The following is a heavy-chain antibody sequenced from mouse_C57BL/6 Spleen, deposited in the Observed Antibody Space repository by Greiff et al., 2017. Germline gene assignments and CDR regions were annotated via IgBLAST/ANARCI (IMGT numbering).Heavy chain of an antibody. J-gene: IGHJ4*01. CDR3: TRGGYYSNYYAMDY. CDR1: GYTFTSYW. D-gene: IGHD2-5*01. Sequence: VQLQQSGTVLARPGASVKMSCKTSGYTFTSYWMHWVKQRPGQGLEWIGAIYPGNSDTSYNQKFKGKAKLTAVTSASTAYMELSSLTNEDSAVYYCTRGGYYSNYYAMDYWSQGTSVTVSS. V-gene: IGHV1-5*01. CDR2: IYPGNSDT.